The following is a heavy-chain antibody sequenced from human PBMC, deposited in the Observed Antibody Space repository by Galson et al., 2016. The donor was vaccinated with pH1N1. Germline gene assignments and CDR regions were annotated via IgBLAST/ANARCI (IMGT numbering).Heavy chain of an antibody. Sequence: SETLSLTCNVSGGSVSSGHYYWSWIRQFPGKGLEWIGYSFYSGTTKYNPSLENRVVISLDTSKNQCTLKLTPVSAADTAVYYCARERHYDFWGGYFDSWGQGILVTVSS. V-gene: IGHV4-61*01. CDR3: ARERHYDFWGGYFDS. CDR2: SFYSGTT. J-gene: IGHJ4*02. CDR1: GGSVSSGHYY. D-gene: IGHD3-3*01.